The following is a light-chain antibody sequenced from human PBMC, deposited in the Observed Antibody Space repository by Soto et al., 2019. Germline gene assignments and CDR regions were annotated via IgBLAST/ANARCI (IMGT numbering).Light chain of an antibody. Sequence: EVVMTQSPATLSVSPGERATLSCRASQSVTSNLAWYQQKPGQSPRLLFYGASTRATGVPARFRGSGSGTEFTLTISSLQSEDFAVYYCQQYNNWPPLTFGGGTKVEIK. CDR2: GAS. V-gene: IGKV3-15*01. CDR3: QQYNNWPPLT. J-gene: IGKJ4*01. CDR1: QSVTSN.